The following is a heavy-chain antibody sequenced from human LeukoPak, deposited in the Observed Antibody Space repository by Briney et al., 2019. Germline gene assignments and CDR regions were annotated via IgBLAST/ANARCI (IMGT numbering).Heavy chain of an antibody. Sequence: SVKVSCKASGGTFSSYAISWVRQAPGQGLEWMGGIIPIFGTANYAQKFQGRVTITADESTSTAYMELSSLRSEDTAVYYCASREDCSSTRCYGGGDYWGQGTLVTVSS. CDR2: IIPIFGTA. CDR3: ASREDCSSTRCYGGGDY. CDR1: GGTFSSYA. V-gene: IGHV1-69*13. J-gene: IGHJ4*02. D-gene: IGHD2-2*01.